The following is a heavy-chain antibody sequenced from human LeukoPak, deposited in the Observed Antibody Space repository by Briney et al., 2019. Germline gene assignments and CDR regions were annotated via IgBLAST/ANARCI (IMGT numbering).Heavy chain of an antibody. CDR3: TRGVFTYFDWLSHFDY. Sequence: GGSLRLSCTASGFTFGDYAMSWFRQAPGKGLEWVGFIRSKAYGGTTEYAASVKGRFTISRDDSKSIAYLQMNSLKTEDTAVYYCTRGVFTYFDWLSHFDYWGQGTLVTVSS. J-gene: IGHJ4*02. V-gene: IGHV3-49*03. CDR2: IRSKAYGGTT. CDR1: GFTFGDYA. D-gene: IGHD3-9*01.